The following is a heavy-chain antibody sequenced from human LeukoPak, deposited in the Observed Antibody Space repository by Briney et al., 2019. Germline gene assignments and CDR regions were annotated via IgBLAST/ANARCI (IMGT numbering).Heavy chain of an antibody. CDR2: INHSGST. J-gene: IGHJ5*02. D-gene: IGHD2-15*01. CDR3: ASSGYCSGGSCYSGGWFGP. V-gene: IGHV4-34*01. Sequence: SETLSLTCAVYGGSFSGYYWSWIRQPPGKGLEWIGEINHSGSTNYNPSLKSRVTISVDTSKNQFSLRLSSVTAADTAVYYCASSGYCSGGSCYSGGWFGPWGQGTLVTGCS. CDR1: GGSFSGYY.